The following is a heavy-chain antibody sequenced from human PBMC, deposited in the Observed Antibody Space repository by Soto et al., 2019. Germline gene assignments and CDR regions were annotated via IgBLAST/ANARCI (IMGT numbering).Heavy chain of an antibody. D-gene: IGHD3-9*01. J-gene: IGHJ4*02. Sequence: QVQVVESGGGVVQPGRSLRLSCAASGFIFSNHGMLWARQAPGKGLEWVAVIWFDGSHKYYSDSVKGRFTISRDNSKNTLYPQMNSLRAEDTAVYYCARLTGSYFDSWGQGTLVTVSS. V-gene: IGHV3-33*01. CDR3: ARLTGSYFDS. CDR1: GFIFSNHG. CDR2: IWFDGSHK.